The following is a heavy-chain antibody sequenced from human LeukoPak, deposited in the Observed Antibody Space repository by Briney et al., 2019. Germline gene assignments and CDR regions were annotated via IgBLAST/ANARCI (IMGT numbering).Heavy chain of an antibody. Sequence: GESLKISFKGSGXSFTTYCISWVRQMPGKGLEWMGRIDPSDSYSNYSPSIQGHVTISADKSIRTAYLQWSSLKASDTAIYYCARSANPGYYNGMDVWGQGTTVTVSS. J-gene: IGHJ6*02. CDR2: IDPSDSYS. CDR3: ARSANPGYYNGMDV. V-gene: IGHV5-10-1*01. D-gene: IGHD1-14*01. CDR1: GXSFTTYC.